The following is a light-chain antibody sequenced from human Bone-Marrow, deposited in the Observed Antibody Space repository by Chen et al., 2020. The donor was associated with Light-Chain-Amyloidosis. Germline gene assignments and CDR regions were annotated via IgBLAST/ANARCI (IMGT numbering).Light chain of an antibody. CDR2: ETS. J-gene: IGLJ3*02. Sequence: QAVVTQEPSLTVSPGGTVTLTCGSSTGAVTGGHYPYWFQQKPGQAPRTLIYETSNRHSWTPARFSGSLVGGKAALTLSGAQPEDEADYYCLLSYSGARVFGGGTKLTVL. CDR1: TGAVTGGHY. CDR3: LLSYSGARV. V-gene: IGLV7-46*01.